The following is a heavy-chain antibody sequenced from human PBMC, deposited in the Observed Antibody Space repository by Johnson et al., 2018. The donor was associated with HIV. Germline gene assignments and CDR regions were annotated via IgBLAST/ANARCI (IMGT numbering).Heavy chain of an antibody. CDR2: ISWDGGST. D-gene: IGHD1-26*01. J-gene: IGHJ3*02. Sequence: VQLVESGGGVVQPGRSLRLSCAASGFTFDDYAMHWVRQAPGKGLEWVSLISWDGGSTYYAASVKGRFTISRDNAKNSLYLQMNSLRAEDTAVYYCARSIVGAIVDAFDMWGQATMVTVSS. V-gene: IGHV3-43D*03. CDR1: GFTFDDYA. CDR3: ARSIVGAIVDAFDM.